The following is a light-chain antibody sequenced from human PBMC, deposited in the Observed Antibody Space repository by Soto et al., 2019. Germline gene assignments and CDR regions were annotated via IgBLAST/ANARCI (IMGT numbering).Light chain of an antibody. CDR2: DDT. J-gene: IGLJ1*01. CDR3: QVWDASSDHPYV. CDR1: TVGGRG. Sequence: SYELTQPPSVSVAPGQTARVTCGGNTVGGRGVHWYQKKPGQAPVLVVHDDTDRPSGIPERFSCSHSGSTATLTISRVETGDEADYYCQVWDASSDHPYVFATGTKVTVL. V-gene: IGLV3-21*02.